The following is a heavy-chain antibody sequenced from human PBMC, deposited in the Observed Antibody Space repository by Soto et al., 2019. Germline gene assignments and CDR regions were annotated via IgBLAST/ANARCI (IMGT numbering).Heavy chain of an antibody. CDR2: IDPSDSYT. D-gene: IGHD3-9*01. CDR1: VEIFINSW. V-gene: IGHV5-10-1*01. J-gene: IGHJ5*02. CDR3: ARGRYGNSWDWFDP. Sequence: RTRSFKGSVEIFINSWITSLRQMPGTGLEWSRTIDPSDSYTNYSPSLQGHVTMSTDKSISTAYLQWSSLKASDTAIYYRARGRYGNSWDWFDPWGHGSLVTVSS.